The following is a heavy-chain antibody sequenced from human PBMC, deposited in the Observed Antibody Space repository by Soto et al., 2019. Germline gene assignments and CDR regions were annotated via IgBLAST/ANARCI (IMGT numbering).Heavy chain of an antibody. V-gene: IGHV1-18*04. Sequence: QVQLVQSGAEVKKPGASVKVFCKASGYDFSSYGISWVRQAPGQGLEWMGWISASNGNRDYAQQFQGRVTMTSDTSRTPAYMELRSLRSDDTAVYYCVRAPQRNDYWGQGTLVNVSS. CDR3: VRAPQRNDY. CDR2: ISASNGNR. J-gene: IGHJ4*02. CDR1: GYDFSSYG. D-gene: IGHD2-2*01.